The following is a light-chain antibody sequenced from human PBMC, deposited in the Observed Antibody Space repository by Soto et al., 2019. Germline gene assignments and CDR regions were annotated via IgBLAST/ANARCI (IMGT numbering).Light chain of an antibody. Sequence: DIQMTQSPSSLSASVGERVTITCRASQSISSYLNWYQQKLGKAPKLLIYAASSLQGGVPSRFSGSGSGTDFTLTISSLQPEDFATYYCQQSFSTPYTFGQGTKLEIK. CDR2: AAS. J-gene: IGKJ2*01. CDR3: QQSFSTPYT. CDR1: QSISSY. V-gene: IGKV1-39*01.